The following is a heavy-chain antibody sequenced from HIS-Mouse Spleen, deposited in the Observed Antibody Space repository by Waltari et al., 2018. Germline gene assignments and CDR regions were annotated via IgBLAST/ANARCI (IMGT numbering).Heavy chain of an antibody. CDR3: ARDQLGGFDY. Sequence: QVQLVQSGAEVKKPGASVKVSCKASGYTFTGYYMHWVRQAPGQGLEWMGWINPNRGGTNYAKKFQGRVTMTRDTSISTAYMELSRLRSDDTAVYYCARDQLGGFDYWGQGTLVTVSS. J-gene: IGHJ4*02. D-gene: IGHD7-27*01. CDR1: GYTFTGYY. V-gene: IGHV1-2*02. CDR2: INPNRGGT.